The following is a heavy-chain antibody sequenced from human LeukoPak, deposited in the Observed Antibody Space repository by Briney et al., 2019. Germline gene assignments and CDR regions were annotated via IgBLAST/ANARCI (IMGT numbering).Heavy chain of an antibody. CDR1: GYSISSDYY. D-gene: IGHD1-26*01. CDR3: ARAIEVGAMTPFDY. V-gene: IGHV4-38-2*02. Sequence: SETLSVTCTVSGYSISSDYYWGWIRQPPGKGLEWIGSIYHSGSTYYNPSLKSRVTISVDTSKNQFSLKLSSVTAADTAVYYCARAIEVGAMTPFDYWGQGTLVTVSS. J-gene: IGHJ4*02. CDR2: IYHSGST.